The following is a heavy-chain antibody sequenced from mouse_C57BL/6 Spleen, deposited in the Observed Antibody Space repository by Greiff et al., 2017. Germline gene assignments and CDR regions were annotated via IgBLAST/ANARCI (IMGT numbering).Heavy chain of an antibody. Sequence: VKVEESGPRLLALSQSLSITRTFSGFSLPSSAISWARQPPGKGLAWLGVIWTGGGTNYNSALESRLSISKDNSKSQVFLKMNSLQTDDTARDYCARNEGNWAHWYFDVWGTGTTVTVSS. D-gene: IGHD4-1*01. CDR2: IWTGGGT. J-gene: IGHJ1*03. CDR1: GFSLPSSA. CDR3: ARNEGNWAHWYFDV. V-gene: IGHV2-9-1*01.